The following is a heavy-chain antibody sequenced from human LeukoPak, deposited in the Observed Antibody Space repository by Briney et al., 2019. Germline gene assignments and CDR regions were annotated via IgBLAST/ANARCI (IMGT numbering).Heavy chain of an antibody. D-gene: IGHD3-22*01. V-gene: IGHV4-4*07. J-gene: IGHJ5*02. Sequence: SETLSLTCTVSGGSISSYYWSWIRQPAGKGLEWIGRIYTSGSTNYNPSLKSRVTMSVDTSKNQFSLKLSSVTAADTAVYYRARAQYYYDSSGRNWFDPWGQGTLVTVSS. CDR1: GGSISSYY. CDR3: ARAQYYYDSSGRNWFDP. CDR2: IYTSGST.